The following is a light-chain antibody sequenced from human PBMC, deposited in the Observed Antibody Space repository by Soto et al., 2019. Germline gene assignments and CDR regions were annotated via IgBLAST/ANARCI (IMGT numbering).Light chain of an antibody. J-gene: IGLJ2*01. V-gene: IGLV2-11*01. CDR2: DVS. CDR3: CSYAGSDTVV. Sequence: QSVLTQPRSVSGSPGQSVTISCTGTSSDVGGYNYVSWYQQHPGKAPKLMIYDVSKRPSGVPDRFSGSKSGNTASLTISGLQAEDEADYCCCSYAGSDTVVFGGGTKVTVL. CDR1: SSDVGGYNY.